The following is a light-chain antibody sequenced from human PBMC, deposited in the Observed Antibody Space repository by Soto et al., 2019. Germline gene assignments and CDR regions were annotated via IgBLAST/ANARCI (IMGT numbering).Light chain of an antibody. CDR3: SSYTSSTTLV. CDR2: EVK. Sequence: QSVLTQPRSVSGSPGQSVTISCTGTSSDVGGYNYVSWYQQHPGKAPKLILYEVKYRPSGVSDRFSGSKSGITASLTISGLQAEDEADYYCSSYTSSTTLVIGGGTQLTVL. J-gene: IGLJ7*01. V-gene: IGLV2-11*01. CDR1: SSDVGGYNY.